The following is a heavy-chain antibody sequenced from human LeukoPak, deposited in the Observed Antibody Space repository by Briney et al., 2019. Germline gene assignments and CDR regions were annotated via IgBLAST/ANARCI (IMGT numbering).Heavy chain of an antibody. CDR1: GLRFPNYW. D-gene: IGHD3-22*01. CDR3: AARRGPMIP. V-gene: IGHV5-10-1*01. J-gene: IGHJ4*02. Sequence: GESLTISCEGSGLRFPNYWISWVRQMPGKGLEWMGRTDPSDSYINYNPSFQGHVSFSANKSISTAYLHWASLKASGYSMYYCAARRGPMIPWGQGTLVIVSS. CDR2: TDPSDSYI.